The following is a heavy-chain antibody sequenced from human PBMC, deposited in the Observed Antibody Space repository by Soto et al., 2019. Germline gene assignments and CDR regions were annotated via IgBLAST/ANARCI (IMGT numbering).Heavy chain of an antibody. V-gene: IGHV3-7*03. J-gene: IGHJ4*02. CDR2: IKWDASEK. CDR3: AKVQEFCGFNCYIVDS. CDR1: GFTFGSYW. Sequence: GGSLRLSCAASGFTFGSYWMSWVRQAPGKGLEWLATIKWDASEKKYVDSVKGRFTMSRDNAKNSLYLQMDSLRAEDTALYYCAKVQEFCGFNCYIVDSWGQGVLVTVSS. D-gene: IGHD2-21*02.